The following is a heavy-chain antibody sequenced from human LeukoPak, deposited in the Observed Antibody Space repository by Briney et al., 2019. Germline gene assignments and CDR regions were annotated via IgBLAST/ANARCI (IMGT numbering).Heavy chain of an antibody. D-gene: IGHD2-2*01. CDR1: GYTFTNHG. CDR2: ISTYYGNT. CDR3: ARDEGSCPITTCYRNWFDP. J-gene: IGHJ5*02. V-gene: IGHV1-18*01. Sequence: GASVKVSCKASGYTFTNHGISWVRQAPGQGLEWMGWISTYYGNTNYAQKLQGRFTMTTDTSTSTAFMELRSLRSDDTAVYYCARDEGSCPITTCYRNWFDPWGQGTLVTVSS.